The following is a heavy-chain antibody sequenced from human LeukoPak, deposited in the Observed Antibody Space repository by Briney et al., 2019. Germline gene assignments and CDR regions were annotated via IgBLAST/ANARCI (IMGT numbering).Heavy chain of an antibody. CDR1: GYTFTSYD. V-gene: IGHV1-8*01. CDR2: MNPNSGNT. J-gene: IGHJ3*02. D-gene: IGHD3-10*01. CDR3: ARVLRDGELLNDAFDI. Sequence: GASVEVSCKASGYTFTSYDINWVRQATGQGLEWMGWMNPNSGNTGYAQKFQGRVTMTRNTSISTAYMELSSLRSEDTAVYYCARVLRDGELLNDAFDIWGQGTMVTVSS.